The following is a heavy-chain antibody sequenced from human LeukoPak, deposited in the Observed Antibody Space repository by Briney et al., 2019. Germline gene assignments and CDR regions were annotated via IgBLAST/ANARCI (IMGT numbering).Heavy chain of an antibody. V-gene: IGHV1-2*02. CDR3: ARPVDISMGENAFDI. CDR1: GYTFTGYF. D-gene: IGHD3-16*01. Sequence: ASVNVSCKASGYTFTGYFMHLVRQGPRQGLEWMGWVNPNSGGTNYAQKFQGRVTMTRDTSISTAYMELSRLRSDDTAVYYCARPVDISMGENAFDIWGQGTMVTVSS. CDR2: VNPNSGGT. J-gene: IGHJ3*02.